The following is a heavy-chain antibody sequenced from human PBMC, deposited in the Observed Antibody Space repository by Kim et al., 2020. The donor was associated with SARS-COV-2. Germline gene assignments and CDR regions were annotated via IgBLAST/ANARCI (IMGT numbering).Heavy chain of an antibody. CDR2: INPSGGST. CDR3: ARSAVADHIPVEYYFDY. Sequence: ASVKVSCKASGYTFTSYYMHWVRQAPGQGLEWMGIINPSGGSTSYAQKFQGRVTMTRDTSTSTVYMELSSLRSEDTAVYYCARSAVADHIPVEYYFDYWGQGTLVTVSS. CDR1: GYTFTSYY. V-gene: IGHV1-46*01. J-gene: IGHJ4*02. D-gene: IGHD6-19*01.